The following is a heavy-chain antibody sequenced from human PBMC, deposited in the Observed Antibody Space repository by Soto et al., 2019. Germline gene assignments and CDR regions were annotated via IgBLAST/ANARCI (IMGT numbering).Heavy chain of an antibody. D-gene: IGHD3-22*01. CDR2: INHSGST. V-gene: IGHV4-34*01. J-gene: IGHJ4*02. CDR3: ARSRLGDYYDSSGYYVN. Sequence: PSETLSLTCAVYGGSFSGYYWTWIRQPPGTGLEWIGEINHSGSTNYNPSLKSRVTISVDTSKNQFSLKLSSVTAADTAVYYCARSRLGDYYDSSGYYVNWGQGTLVTVSS. CDR1: GGSFSGYY.